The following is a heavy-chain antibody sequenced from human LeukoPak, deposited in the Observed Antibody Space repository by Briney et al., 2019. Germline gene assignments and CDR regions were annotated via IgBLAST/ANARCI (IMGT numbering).Heavy chain of an antibody. V-gene: IGHV3-30*18. CDR2: ISYDGSNK. Sequence: GGSLRLSCAASGFTFSSYGMHWVRQAPGKGLEWVAVISYDGSNKYYADSVKGRFTISRDNSKNTLYLQMNSLRAEDTAVYYCAKDLVVRGVKSDYYGMDVWGQGTTVTVSS. J-gene: IGHJ6*02. CDR3: AKDLVVRGVKSDYYGMDV. CDR1: GFTFSSYG. D-gene: IGHD3-10*01.